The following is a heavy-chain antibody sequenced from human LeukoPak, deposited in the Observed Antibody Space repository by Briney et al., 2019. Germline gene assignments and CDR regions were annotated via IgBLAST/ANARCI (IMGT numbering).Heavy chain of an antibody. CDR1: GGTFISYA. D-gene: IGHD3-22*01. V-gene: IGHV1-69*13. CDR3: ARSGYYDSSGQHPIDY. J-gene: IGHJ4*02. CDR2: IIPIFGTA. Sequence: GASVKVSCKASGGTFISYAISWVRQAPGQGLEWMGGIIPIFGTANYAQKFQGRVTITADESTSTAYMELSSLRSEDTAVYYCARSGYYDSSGQHPIDYWGQGTLVTVSS.